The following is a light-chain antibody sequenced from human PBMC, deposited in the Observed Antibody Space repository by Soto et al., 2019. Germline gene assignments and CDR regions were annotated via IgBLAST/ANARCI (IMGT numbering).Light chain of an antibody. J-gene: IGKJ4*01. CDR2: DAS. V-gene: IGKV3-15*01. CDR3: HQYNNWLALT. Sequence: EIVMTQSPATLSVSPGERATLSCRASQTVSSNLAWYQQKPGQAPRLLIYDASTRATGITVRVRGSGSGTEFTLTISSLQSEDSAVYYCHQYNNWLALTFGGGTKVEIK. CDR1: QTVSSN.